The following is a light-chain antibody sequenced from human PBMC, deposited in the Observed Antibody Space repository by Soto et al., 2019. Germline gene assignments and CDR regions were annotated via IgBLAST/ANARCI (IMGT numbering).Light chain of an antibody. J-gene: IGLJ1*01. V-gene: IGLV2-14*01. CDR1: NTDLVQDNS. CDR2: EVT. CDR3: VSYTDTDTLV. Sequence: QSVLTRPAAVSRSRGESIFLPSVGLNTDLVQDNSVSWWPQGPGKAPRLLIFEVTNRPSGVSNRFSGSRSGNTASLTISGLQPDDEGDYFCVSYTDTDTLVFGTGTKVTVL.